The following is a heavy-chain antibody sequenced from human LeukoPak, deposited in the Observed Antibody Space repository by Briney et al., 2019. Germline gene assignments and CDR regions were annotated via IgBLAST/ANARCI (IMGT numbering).Heavy chain of an antibody. CDR3: AKDVTIFGVVKGYYFDY. CDR2: IRYDGSNK. D-gene: IGHD3-3*01. Sequence: GGSLRLSCAASGFTFSSYGMHWVRQAPGKGLEWVAFIRYDGSNKYYADSVKGRFTISRDNSKNTLYLQMNSLRAEDTAVYYCAKDVTIFGVVKGYYFDYWGQGTLVTVSS. J-gene: IGHJ4*02. V-gene: IGHV3-30*02. CDR1: GFTFSSYG.